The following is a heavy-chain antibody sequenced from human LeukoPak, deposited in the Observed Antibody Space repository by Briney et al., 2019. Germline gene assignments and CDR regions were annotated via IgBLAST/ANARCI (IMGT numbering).Heavy chain of an antibody. CDR2: IYYSGST. CDR3: ARELPRSPGTTSPYFDY. D-gene: IGHD1-1*01. Sequence: KPSETLSLTCTVSGGSISSGGYYWSWIRQHPGKGLEWIGYIYYSGSTYYNPSLKSRVTISVDTSKNQFSLKLSSVTAADTAVYYCARELPRSPGTTSPYFDYWGQGTLVTVSS. V-gene: IGHV4-31*03. J-gene: IGHJ4*02. CDR1: GGSISSGGYY.